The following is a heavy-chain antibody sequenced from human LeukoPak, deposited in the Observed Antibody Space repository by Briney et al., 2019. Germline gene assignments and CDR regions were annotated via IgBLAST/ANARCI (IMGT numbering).Heavy chain of an antibody. CDR3: ARGELVPNY. D-gene: IGHD6-6*01. CDR1: GFTFSSYW. CDR2: IKQDGSEK. V-gene: IGHV3-7*03. J-gene: IGHJ4*02. Sequence: GGSLRLSCAAPGFTFSSYWMNWVRQAPGKGLEWVANIKQDGSEKYYVDSVKGRFTISRDNAKNSLFLQMNSLRAEDTAVYYCARGELVPNYWGQGTLVTVSS.